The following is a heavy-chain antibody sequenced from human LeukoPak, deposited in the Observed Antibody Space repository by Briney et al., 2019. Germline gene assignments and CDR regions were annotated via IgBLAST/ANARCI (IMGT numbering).Heavy chain of an antibody. CDR2: ISYDASNE. Sequence: GGSLRLSCAASGFNFGDYPMHWVRQAPGKGLEWVALISYDASNEYYADSVKGRFTISRDNSKNTLYLQMNSLRAEDTAVYYCARDSVEAAVSDYWGQGTLVTVSS. CDR1: GFNFGDYP. CDR3: ARDSVEAAVSDY. V-gene: IGHV3-30-3*01. J-gene: IGHJ4*02. D-gene: IGHD6-13*01.